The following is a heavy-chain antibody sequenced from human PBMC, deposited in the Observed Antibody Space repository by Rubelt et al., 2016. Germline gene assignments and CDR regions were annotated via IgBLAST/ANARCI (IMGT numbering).Heavy chain of an antibody. Sequence: NPCSGGANYAQNFQGRVTMTRDTSISTAYMELSRLRSDDTAVYYCASSKRVISYFDYWGQGTLVTVSS. CDR2: NPCSGGA. V-gene: IGHV1-2*02. CDR3: ASSKRVISYFDY. D-gene: IGHD2-15*01. J-gene: IGHJ4*02.